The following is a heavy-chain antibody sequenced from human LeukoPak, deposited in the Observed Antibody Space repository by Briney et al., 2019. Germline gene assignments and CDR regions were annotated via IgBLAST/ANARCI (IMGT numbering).Heavy chain of an antibody. CDR2: MNPHGDYT. CDR3: ARGLRDGLTGNDVLDV. CDR1: GYNFKSYD. D-gene: IGHD3-9*01. J-gene: IGHJ3*01. Sequence: ASVTVSCKASGYNFKSYDINWVRQASGQGLEWMGWMNPHGDYTVYAQKFQDRVTITSDSSTTTAYMELRSLTSEDTALYYCARGLRDGLTGNDVLDVWGLGTMVIVTS. V-gene: IGHV1-8*01.